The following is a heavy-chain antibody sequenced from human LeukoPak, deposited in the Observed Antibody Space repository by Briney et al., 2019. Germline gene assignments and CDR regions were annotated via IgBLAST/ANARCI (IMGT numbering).Heavy chain of an antibody. V-gene: IGHV6-1*01. CDR1: GDRVSSDNAT. CDR2: AYYRSTWFY. J-gene: IGHJ4*02. D-gene: IGHD6-13*01. CDR3: ARGSSSWPQDYFDY. Sequence: SQTLSLTCAISGDRVSSDNATWNWIRQSPSRGLEWLGRAYYRSTWFYNFAVSVKSRVSINPDTAKSQFSLQLNSLSPEDTAVYYCARGSSSWPQDYFDYWGQGTLVTVSS.